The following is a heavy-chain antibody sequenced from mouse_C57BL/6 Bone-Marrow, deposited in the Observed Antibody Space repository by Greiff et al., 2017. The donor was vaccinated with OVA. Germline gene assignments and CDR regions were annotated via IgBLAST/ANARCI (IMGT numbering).Heavy chain of an antibody. D-gene: IGHD1-1*01. J-gene: IGHJ1*03. V-gene: IGHV2-6-1*01. Sequence: VMLVESGPGLVAPSQSLSITCTVSGFSLTSYGVHWVRQPPGKGLEWLVVIWSDGSTTYNSALKSRLSISRDNSKSQVFLKMNSLQTDDTAMYYCARHNYYGSSPWYFDVWGTGTTVTVSS. CDR1: GFSLTSYG. CDR2: IWSDGST. CDR3: ARHNYYGSSPWYFDV.